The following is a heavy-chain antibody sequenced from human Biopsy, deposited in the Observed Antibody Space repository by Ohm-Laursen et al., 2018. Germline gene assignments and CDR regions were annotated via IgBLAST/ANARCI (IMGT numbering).Heavy chain of an antibody. J-gene: IGHJ4*02. CDR1: GYTLTGYA. CDR2: INPNTGAT. V-gene: IGHV1-2*02. D-gene: IGHD3/OR15-3a*01. Sequence: ESLRISCKASGYTLTGYAMHWVRQAPGEGLEWIGLINPNTGATTYAQKFQGRVTMTRDTSINTAFMELKSLRSDDTAVYYCARDLVDWTVPSWGQGTLVIVSS. CDR3: ARDLVDWTVPS.